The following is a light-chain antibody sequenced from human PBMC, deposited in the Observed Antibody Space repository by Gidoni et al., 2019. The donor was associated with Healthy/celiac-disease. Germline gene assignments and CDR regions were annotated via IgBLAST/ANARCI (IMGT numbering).Light chain of an antibody. J-gene: IGKJ4*01. V-gene: IGKV1-39*01. CDR2: AAS. Sequence: DIQMTQSPYSLSASVGDRVTITCRASQSISSYLNWYQQKPGKAPKLLIYAASSLQSGVPSRFSGSGSGTDFTLTISSLQPEDFATYYCQQSYSTPPVTFXGXTKVEIK. CDR1: QSISSY. CDR3: QQSYSTPPVT.